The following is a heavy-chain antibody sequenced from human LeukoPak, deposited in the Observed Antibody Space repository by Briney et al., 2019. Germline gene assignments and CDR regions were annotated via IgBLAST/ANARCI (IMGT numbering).Heavy chain of an antibody. CDR3: ASSSIASGWNYFDY. Sequence: SETLSLTCTVSGGSISSSSYYWGWIRQPPGKGLEWIGSIYYSGSTYYNPSLKSRVTISVDTSKNQFSLKLSSVTAADTAVYYCASSSIASGWNYFDYWGQGTLVTVSS. CDR1: GGSISSSSYY. CDR2: IYYSGST. J-gene: IGHJ4*02. D-gene: IGHD6-19*01. V-gene: IGHV4-39*01.